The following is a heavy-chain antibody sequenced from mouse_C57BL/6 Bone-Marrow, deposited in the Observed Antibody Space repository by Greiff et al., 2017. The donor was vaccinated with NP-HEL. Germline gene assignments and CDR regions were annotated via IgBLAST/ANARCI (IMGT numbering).Heavy chain of an antibody. V-gene: IGHV1-50*01. CDR2: IDPSDSYT. CDR1: GYTFTSYW. Sequence: QVQLKQPGAELVKPGASVKLSCKASGYTFTSYWMQWVKQRPGQGLEWIGEIDPSDSYTNYNQKFKGKATLTVDTSSSTAYMQLSSLTSEDSAVYYCARRGYYRAYWGQGTLVTVSA. D-gene: IGHD2-3*01. J-gene: IGHJ3*01. CDR3: ARRGYYRAY.